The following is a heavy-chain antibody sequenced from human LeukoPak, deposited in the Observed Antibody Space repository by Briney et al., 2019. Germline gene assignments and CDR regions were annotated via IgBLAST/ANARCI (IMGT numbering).Heavy chain of an antibody. J-gene: IGHJ4*02. CDR2: INWNSGSI. CDR3: ARGRGFDWLLSIDF. V-gene: IGHV3-9*01. Sequence: HPGGSLRLSCAASGFTFDDYGMHWVRQAPGKGLEWVSGINWNSGSIGYADSVKGRFTISRDNAKNSLYLQMNSLRTEDTALYYCARGRGFDWLLSIDFWGQGTLVTASS. D-gene: IGHD3-9*01. CDR1: GFTFDDYG.